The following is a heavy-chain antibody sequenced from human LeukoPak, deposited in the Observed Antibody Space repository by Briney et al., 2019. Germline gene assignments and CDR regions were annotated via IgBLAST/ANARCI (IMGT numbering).Heavy chain of an antibody. J-gene: IGHJ4*02. V-gene: IGHV3-23*01. CDR2: ISGSGSAT. CDR3: ARVVSCGGDCHFNDY. D-gene: IGHD2-21*02. CDR1: GFTFSPYA. Sequence: GGSLRLSCAASGFTFSPYAMTWVRQAPGKGLEWVSGISGSGSATYYADSVKGRFTISRDNAKNSLYLQMNSLRAEDTAVYYCARVVSCGGDCHFNDYWGQGTLVTVSS.